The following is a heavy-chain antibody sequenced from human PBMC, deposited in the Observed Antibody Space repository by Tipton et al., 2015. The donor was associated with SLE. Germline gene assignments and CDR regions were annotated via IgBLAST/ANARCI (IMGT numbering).Heavy chain of an antibody. V-gene: IGHV3-48*03. CDR2: ISHSGSTR. J-gene: IGHJ4*02. CDR1: GFILSDYE. CDR3: ASELMVGFDY. Sequence: SLRLSCAASGFILSDYEINWVRQAPGKGLEWISYISHSGSTRYYADSVKGRFTISRDNSKNTLYLQMNSLRAEDTAVYYCASELMVGFDYWGQGTLVTVSS. D-gene: IGHD2-8*01.